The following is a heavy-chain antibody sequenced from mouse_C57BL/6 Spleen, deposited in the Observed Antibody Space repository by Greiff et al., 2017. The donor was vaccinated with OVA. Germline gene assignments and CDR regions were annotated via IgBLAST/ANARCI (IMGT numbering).Heavy chain of an antibody. V-gene: IGHV1-18*01. CDR2: INPNNGGT. Sequence: VQLKQSGPELVKPGASVKIPCKASGYTFTDYNMDWVKQSHGKSLEWIGDINPNNGGTIYNQKFKGKATLTVDKSSSTAYMELRSLTSEDTAVYYCARNYGSIYAMDYWGQGTSVTVSS. J-gene: IGHJ4*01. CDR1: GYTFTDYN. D-gene: IGHD1-1*01. CDR3: ARNYGSIYAMDY.